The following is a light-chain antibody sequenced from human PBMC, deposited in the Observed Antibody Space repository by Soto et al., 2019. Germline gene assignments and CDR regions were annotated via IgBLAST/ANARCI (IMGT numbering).Light chain of an antibody. CDR1: SSDVGSYNL. V-gene: IGLV2-23*01. CDR2: EGS. J-gene: IGLJ2*01. Sequence: QSARTQPASVSGSPGQSITISCTGTSSDVGSYNLVSWYQQHPGKAPKLMIYEGSKRPSGVSNRFSGSKSGNTASLTISGLQAEDEAYYYCCSYAGSSTSVVFGGGTKLTVL. CDR3: CSYAGSSTSVV.